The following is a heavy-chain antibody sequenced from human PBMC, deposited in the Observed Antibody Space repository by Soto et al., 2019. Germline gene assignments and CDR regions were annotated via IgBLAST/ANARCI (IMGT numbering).Heavy chain of an antibody. CDR2: IYHAGST. V-gene: IGHV4-4*02. Sequence: QVQLQESGPRLVKPSGTLSLTCTVSGGSITNSNWWSWVRLPPAKGLEWIGDIYHAGSTKYNPSLERRVTMSVDTSNNQFALTLTSVTAADTAVCFCARGPPIVGNTTPLDSWGQGTLVTVS. J-gene: IGHJ4*02. CDR1: GGSITNSNW. CDR3: ARGPPIVGNTTPLDS. D-gene: IGHD1-26*01.